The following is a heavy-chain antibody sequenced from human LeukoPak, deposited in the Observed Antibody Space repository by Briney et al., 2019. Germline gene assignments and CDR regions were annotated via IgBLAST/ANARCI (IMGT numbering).Heavy chain of an antibody. CDR3: AGLGMTMIGGV. CDR1: EFTFSDYY. CDR2: ISSSGSTT. Sequence: GGSLRLSCAASEFTFSDYYMSWVRQAPGKGLEWVSDISSSGSTTYYADSVKGRFTISRDNAQNSLYLQMNSLRAEDTAVYYCAGLGMTMIGGVWGKGTPVTVSS. D-gene: IGHD3-10*02. J-gene: IGHJ6*04. V-gene: IGHV3-11*04.